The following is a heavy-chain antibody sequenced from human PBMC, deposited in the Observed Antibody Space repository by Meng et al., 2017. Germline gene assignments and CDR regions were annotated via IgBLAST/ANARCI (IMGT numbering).Heavy chain of an antibody. Sequence: SETLSLTCTVSGVSISSYYWSWTRQPPGKGLEWIGYIYYSGSTNYNPYLKSRVTMSVDTTENQFSLKPSSMTVADTAVYYCAMGGIVDYYFDYWGQGTLVTVSS. J-gene: IGHJ4*02. CDR3: AMGGIVDYYFDY. V-gene: IGHV4-59*01. CDR2: IYYSGST. D-gene: IGHD1-26*01. CDR1: GVSISSYY.